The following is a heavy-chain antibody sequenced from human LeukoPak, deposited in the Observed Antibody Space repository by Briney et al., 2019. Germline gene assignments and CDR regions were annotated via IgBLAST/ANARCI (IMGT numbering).Heavy chain of an antibody. Sequence: GGSLRLSCAASGFMFSSYEMSWVRQAPGKGLEWVSAISGSGGSTYYADSVKGRFTISRDNSKNTLYLQMNSLRAKDTAVYYCAKDTMKVAVAGPDYWGQGTLVTVSS. CDR2: ISGSGGST. V-gene: IGHV3-23*01. CDR1: GFMFSSYE. D-gene: IGHD6-19*01. CDR3: AKDTMKVAVAGPDY. J-gene: IGHJ4*02.